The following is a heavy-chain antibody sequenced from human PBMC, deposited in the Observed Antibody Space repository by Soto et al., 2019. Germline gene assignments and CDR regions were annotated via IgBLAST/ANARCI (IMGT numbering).Heavy chain of an antibody. D-gene: IGHD5-12*01. CDR2: IYSAGST. J-gene: IGHJ4*02. V-gene: IGHV3-66*04. CDR1: GFTVSSNY. CDR3: ASQSSEWLLFAS. Sequence: GGSLRLSCAASGFTVSSNYMSWVRQAPGKGLEWVSVIYSAGSTYYGDSVKGGFTISRDNAKNSLYLQMNSLRAEDTAVYYCASQSSEWLLFASWGQGTLVTVSS.